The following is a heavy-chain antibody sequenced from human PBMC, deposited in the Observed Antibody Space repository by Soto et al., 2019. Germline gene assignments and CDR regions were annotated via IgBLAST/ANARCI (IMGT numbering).Heavy chain of an antibody. D-gene: IGHD3-22*01. CDR2: IYYSGST. CDR1: GGSISSYY. CDR3: ARDSSGYYDY. V-gene: IGHV4-59*01. Sequence: SETLSLTCTVSGGSISSYYWSWIRQPPGKGLEWIGYIYYSGSTNYNPSLKSRVTISVDTSKNRFSLKLSSVTAADAAVYYCARDSSGYYDYWGQGTLVTVSS. J-gene: IGHJ4*02.